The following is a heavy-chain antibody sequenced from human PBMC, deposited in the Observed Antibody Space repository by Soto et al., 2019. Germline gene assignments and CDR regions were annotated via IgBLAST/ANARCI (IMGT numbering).Heavy chain of an antibody. CDR3: ARPRLRGMDV. CDR2: IKEDGREE. J-gene: IGHJ6*02. D-gene: IGHD3-10*01. V-gene: IGHV3-7*03. CDR1: GFRLSNHF. Sequence: EMQLVESGGGLVQPGGSLRLSCVASGFRLSNHFMNWVRQAPGKGLEWVATIKEDGREEYYVESVEGRFTISRDNAKNSVYLEVSNLGDRDTGVSYCARPRLRGMDVWGQGTAVTVSS.